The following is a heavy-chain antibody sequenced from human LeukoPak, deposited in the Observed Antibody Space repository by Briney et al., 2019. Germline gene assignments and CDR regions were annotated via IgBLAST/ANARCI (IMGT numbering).Heavy chain of an antibody. J-gene: IGHJ6*02. V-gene: IGHV1-46*01. CDR1: GYTFTGYY. CDR3: ARVLGYSSGHYYYYGMDV. D-gene: IGHD6-19*01. CDR2: INPSGGST. Sequence: ASVKVSCKASGYTFTGYYMHWVRQAPGQGLEWMGRINPSGGSTNYAQKFQGRVTMTRDTSTSTAYMELNSLRSEDTAVYYCARVLGYSSGHYYYYGMDVWGQGTTVTVSS.